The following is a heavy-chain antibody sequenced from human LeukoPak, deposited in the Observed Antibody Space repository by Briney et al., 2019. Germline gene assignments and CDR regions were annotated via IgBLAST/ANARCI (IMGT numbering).Heavy chain of an antibody. CDR3: ARAVRYFDRTFQH. J-gene: IGHJ1*01. Sequence: SETLSLTCAVYGGSFSGYYWSWIRQPPGKGLEWIGEINHSGSTNYNPSLKSRVTISVDTSKNQFSLKLSSVTAADTAVYYCARAVRYFDRTFQHWGQGTLVTVSS. V-gene: IGHV4-34*01. D-gene: IGHD3-9*01. CDR2: INHSGST. CDR1: GGSFSGYY.